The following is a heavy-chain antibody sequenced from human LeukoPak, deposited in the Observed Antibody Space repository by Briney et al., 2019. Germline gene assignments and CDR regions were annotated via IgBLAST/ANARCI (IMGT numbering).Heavy chain of an antibody. Sequence: SQTLSLTCAIFGDSVSSNSGVWNWIRQSPSRGLEWLGRAYYRSQWYNDYAFSVKGRIAINADTSKNHFSLQLNSVTPEDTAVYYCAREEAGTYGFQYWGQGTQVTVSS. CDR2: AYYRSQWYN. CDR3: AREEAGTYGFQY. J-gene: IGHJ4*02. CDR1: GDSVSSNSGV. D-gene: IGHD3-10*01. V-gene: IGHV6-1*01.